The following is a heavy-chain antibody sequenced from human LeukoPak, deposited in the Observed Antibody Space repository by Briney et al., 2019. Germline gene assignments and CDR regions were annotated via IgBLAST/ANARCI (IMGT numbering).Heavy chain of an antibody. D-gene: IGHD6-19*01. CDR2: ISNDGSNK. CDR3: AKALYSRAWNK. CDR1: GFTFSGYD. Sequence: GSSLRLSCEASGFTFSGYDMHWVRQAPGKGLEWVALISNDGSNKYHADSVKGRFTISRDNSKSTLYLQMNSLRAEDTAVYYCAKALYSRAWNKWGQGTLVIVSS. V-gene: IGHV3-30*18. J-gene: IGHJ4*02.